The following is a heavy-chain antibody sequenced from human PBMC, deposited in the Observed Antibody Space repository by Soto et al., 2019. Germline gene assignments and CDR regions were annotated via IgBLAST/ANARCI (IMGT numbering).Heavy chain of an antibody. CDR3: ARMYSSGSGWFHP. CDR2: FYSSGSI. CDR1: GYSITAGGYY. J-gene: IGHJ5*02. D-gene: IGHD6-19*01. Sequence: LSLPCFVSGYSITAGGYYWSWIRHHPGKGLEWIGSFYSSGSIIYNPSLRSRVSISGDTSSNQFSMSLTSVTAADTARYYCARMYSSGSGWFHPWGQGTLVTVSS. V-gene: IGHV4-31*03.